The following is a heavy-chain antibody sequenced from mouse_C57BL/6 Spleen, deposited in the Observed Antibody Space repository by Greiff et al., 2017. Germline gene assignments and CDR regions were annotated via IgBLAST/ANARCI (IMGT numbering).Heavy chain of an antibody. CDR1: GFNIKDYY. Sequence: VQLKESGAELVRPGASVKLSCTASGFNIKDYYMHWVKQRPEQGLEWIGRIDPEDGDTEYAPKFQGKATMTVDKSSSTAYMQLSSLTSEDSAVYYCARGNGNYPYYFDYWGQGTTLTVSS. D-gene: IGHD2-1*01. J-gene: IGHJ2*01. CDR3: ARGNGNYPYYFDY. CDR2: IDPEDGDT. V-gene: IGHV14-1*01.